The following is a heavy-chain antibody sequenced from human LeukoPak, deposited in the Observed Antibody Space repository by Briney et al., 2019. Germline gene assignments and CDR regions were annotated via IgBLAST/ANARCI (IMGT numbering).Heavy chain of an antibody. CDR3: ARARKGRLNWFDP. V-gene: IGHV4-31*03. Sequence: MPSQTLSLTCTVSGGSISSGGYYWSWIRQHPGKGLEWIGYIYYSGSTYYNPSLKSRVTISVDTSKNQFSLKLSSVTAADTAVYYCARARKGRLNWFDPWGQGTLVTVSS. J-gene: IGHJ5*02. CDR2: IYYSGST. D-gene: IGHD4-11*01. CDR1: GGSISSGGYY.